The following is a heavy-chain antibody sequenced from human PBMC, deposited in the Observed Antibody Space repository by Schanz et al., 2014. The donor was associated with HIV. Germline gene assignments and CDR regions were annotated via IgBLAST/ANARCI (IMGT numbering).Heavy chain of an antibody. J-gene: IGHJ6*02. Sequence: QVQLVQSGAEVKKPGASVKVSCKASGYTFTSYGINWVRQAPGQGLEWMGWISAYNGNIFYPKELRGRVTMTTDTSTTTASMELRSLTSDDTAVYFCARSNYDILRERAYYYYYGLDVWGQGTTVTVSS. V-gene: IGHV1-18*01. CDR2: ISAYNGNI. CDR1: GYTFTSYG. D-gene: IGHD3-9*01. CDR3: ARSNYDILRERAYYYYYGLDV.